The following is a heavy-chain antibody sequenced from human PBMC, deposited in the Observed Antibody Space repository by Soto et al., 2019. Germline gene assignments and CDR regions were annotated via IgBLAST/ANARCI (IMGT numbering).Heavy chain of an antibody. D-gene: IGHD3-10*01. J-gene: IGHJ6*02. CDR1: GDSVATNSAA. CDR2: TYYRSKWYN. Sequence: ALSVPCAVSGDSVATNSAACNLIRHSPSRGLEWLGRTYYRSKWYNDYAVSVKSRININADTSKNQISLQLNSVTPEDTAVYYCARAGPDYYYYGLDVWGQGTTVTVSS. V-gene: IGHV6-1*01. CDR3: ARAGPDYYYYGLDV.